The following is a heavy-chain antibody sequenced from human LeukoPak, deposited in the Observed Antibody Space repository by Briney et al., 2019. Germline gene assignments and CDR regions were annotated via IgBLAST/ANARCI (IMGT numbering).Heavy chain of an antibody. V-gene: IGHV3-66*02. J-gene: IGHJ6*02. Sequence: PGGSLRLSCAASGFTVSSNYMSWVRQAPGKGLEWVSVIYSGGSTYYADSVKGRFTISRDNSKNTLYLQMNSLRAEDTAVYYCARVGGSCYAYYYYGMDVWGQGTTVTVSS. D-gene: IGHD2-15*01. CDR3: ARVGGSCYAYYYYGMDV. CDR1: GFTVSSNY. CDR2: IYSGGST.